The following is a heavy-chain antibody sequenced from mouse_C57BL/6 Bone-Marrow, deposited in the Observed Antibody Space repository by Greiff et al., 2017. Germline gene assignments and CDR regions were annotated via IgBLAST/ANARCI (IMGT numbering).Heavy chain of an antibody. CDR3: ARSKNWDSWFAY. J-gene: IGHJ3*01. Sequence: VKLQESGAELVRPGTSVKVSCKASGYAFTNYLIAWVKQRPGQGLEWIGVINPGSGGTNYNEKVKGKATLTADKSSSTAYMQLSSLTSEDAAVYFCARSKNWDSWFAYWGQGTLVTVSA. CDR2: INPGSGGT. D-gene: IGHD4-1*01. CDR1: GYAFTNYL. V-gene: IGHV1-54*01.